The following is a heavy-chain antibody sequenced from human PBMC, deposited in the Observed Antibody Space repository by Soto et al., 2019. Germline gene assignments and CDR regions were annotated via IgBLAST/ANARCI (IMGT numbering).Heavy chain of an antibody. CDR3: ARGPSYSDSYFDH. CDR2: ISGSGGST. J-gene: IGHJ4*02. Sequence: GGSLRLSCAASGSTFSSYAMTWVRQAPGKGLEWVSVISGSGGSTYFADSVEGRLTISRDNSKNTVYLQMNSLRLEDTAVYYCARGPSYSDSYFDHWGQGTLVTVSS. D-gene: IGHD4-17*01. V-gene: IGHV3-23*01. CDR1: GSTFSSYA.